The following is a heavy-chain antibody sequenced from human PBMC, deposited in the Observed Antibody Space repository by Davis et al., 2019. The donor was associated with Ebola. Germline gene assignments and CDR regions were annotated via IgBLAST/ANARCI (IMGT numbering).Heavy chain of an antibody. CDR1: GFSLSTSGVG. CDR2: IYWDDDK. V-gene: IGHV2-5*02. Sequence: SGPTLVKPTQTLTLTCTFSGFSLSTSGVGAGWIRQPPGKALEWLVLIYWDDDKRYSPSLKSRLTITKDTSKSQVVLTLTNMDPVDTATYYCARIQGDYRNYWFDPWGQGTLVTVSS. J-gene: IGHJ5*02. D-gene: IGHD4-11*01. CDR3: ARIQGDYRNYWFDP.